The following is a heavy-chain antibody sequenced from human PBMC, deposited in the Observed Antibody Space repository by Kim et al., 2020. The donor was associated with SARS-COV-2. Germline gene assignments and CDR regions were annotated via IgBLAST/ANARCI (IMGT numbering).Heavy chain of an antibody. D-gene: IGHD5-18*01. J-gene: IGHJ4*02. CDR1: GGSISSYY. Sequence: SETLSLTCTVSGGSISSYYWSWIRQPPGKGLEWIGYIYYSGSTNYNPSLKSRVTISVDTSKNQFSLKLSSVTAADTAVYYCARAPAMVRYFDYWGQGTLVTVSS. CDR3: ARAPAMVRYFDY. CDR2: IYYSGST. V-gene: IGHV4-59*01.